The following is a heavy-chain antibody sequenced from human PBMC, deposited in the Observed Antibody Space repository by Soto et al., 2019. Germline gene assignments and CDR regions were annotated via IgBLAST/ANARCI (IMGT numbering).Heavy chain of an antibody. D-gene: IGHD3-10*01. CDR1: GGSISSYY. V-gene: IGHV4-4*07. CDR2: IDTSGTT. CDR3: ARGPRGYVYYHGMDV. J-gene: IGHJ6*02. Sequence: SETLSLTCTCSGGSISSYYVSWIRQSAGKGLEWIGRIDTSGTTNYNPSLKSRVTMSVDASKNHFSLNLSSVTAADTAVYYCARGPRGYVYYHGMDVWGQGTTVTVSS.